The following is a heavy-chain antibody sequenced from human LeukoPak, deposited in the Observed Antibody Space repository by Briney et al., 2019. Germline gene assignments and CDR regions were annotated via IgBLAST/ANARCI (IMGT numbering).Heavy chain of an antibody. CDR3: ARDGSLPDY. J-gene: IGHJ4*02. CDR2: ITSDGSST. Sequence: PGGSLRLSWAASQSTFSIYWMHWVRQAPGKGLVWVSFITSDGSSTSYADYVKGRFTISRDNAKNMLYLQMNSLRAEDTAVYYCARDGSLPDYWGQGTLVTVSS. D-gene: IGHD5-12*01. CDR1: QSTFSIYW. V-gene: IGHV3-74*01.